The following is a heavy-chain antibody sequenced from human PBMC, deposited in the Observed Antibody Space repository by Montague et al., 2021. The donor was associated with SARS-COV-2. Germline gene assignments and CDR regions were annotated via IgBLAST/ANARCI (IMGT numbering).Heavy chain of an antibody. D-gene: IGHD6-19*01. Sequence: SETLSLTCTVSGGSITSSNYYWGWIRQPPGKGLEWFGSISYSGSTYYNPSLKGRVTISVDTSKHQFSLRLSSVTAADTAVYYCARVGSSGWYAPGYFDYWGQGTRVTVSS. CDR1: GGSITSSNYY. V-gene: IGHV4-39*01. CDR3: ARVGSSGWYAPGYFDY. J-gene: IGHJ4*02. CDR2: ISYSGST.